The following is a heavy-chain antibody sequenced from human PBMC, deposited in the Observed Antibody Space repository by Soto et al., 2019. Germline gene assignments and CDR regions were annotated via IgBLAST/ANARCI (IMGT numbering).Heavy chain of an antibody. D-gene: IGHD6-19*01. V-gene: IGHV3-23*01. Sequence: GGSLRLSCAASGFTFSSYAMSWVRQAPEKGLEWVSAISGSGGSTYYADSVKGRFTISRDNSKNSLYLQMNSLRAEDTVVYYCARDGDSSGWEDYWGQGTLVTVSS. CDR1: GFTFSSYA. CDR2: ISGSGGST. CDR3: ARDGDSSGWEDY. J-gene: IGHJ4*02.